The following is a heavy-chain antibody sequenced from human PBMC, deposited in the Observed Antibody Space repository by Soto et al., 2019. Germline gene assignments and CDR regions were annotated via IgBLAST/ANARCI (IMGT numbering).Heavy chain of an antibody. CDR3: AKDSRSWGSYGMDV. Sequence: VQLLESGGGLVQPGGSLRLSCAASGFTFSSYAMSWVRQAPGKGLEWVSAISGSGGSTYYADSVKGRFTISRDNSKYRMYLQMNSLRAEDTGVYYCAKDSRSWGSYGMDVWGQGTTVTVSS. V-gene: IGHV3-23*01. J-gene: IGHJ6*02. D-gene: IGHD6-13*01. CDR2: ISGSGGST. CDR1: GFTFSSYA.